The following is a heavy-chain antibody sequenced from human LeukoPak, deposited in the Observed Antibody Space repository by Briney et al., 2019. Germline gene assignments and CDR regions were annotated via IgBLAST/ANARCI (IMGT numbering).Heavy chain of an antibody. J-gene: IGHJ4*02. Sequence: GGSLRLSCAASGFTFDDYAMSWVRQAPGKGLEWVSAISGSGGSTYYADSVKGRFTISRDNSKNTLYLQMNSLRAEDTAVYYCARFAPLGGVIVPHDSWGQGTLVTVSS. CDR1: GFTFDDYA. CDR2: ISGSGGST. CDR3: ARFAPLGGVIVPHDS. V-gene: IGHV3-23*01. D-gene: IGHD3-16*02.